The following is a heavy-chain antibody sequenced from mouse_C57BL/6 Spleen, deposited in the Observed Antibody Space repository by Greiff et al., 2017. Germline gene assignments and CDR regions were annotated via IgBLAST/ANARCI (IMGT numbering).Heavy chain of an antibody. J-gene: IGHJ4*01. D-gene: IGHD2-13*01. CDR1: GFSINSDCY. Sequence: EVQLQQSGPSLVRPSQTLSLTCTVTGFSINSDCYWIWIRQFPGNKLEYIGYTFYSGITYYNPSLESRTYITRDTSKNQFSLKLSSVTTEDTATYYCARLTTYYYAMDYWGQGTSVTVSS. CDR3: ARLTTYYYAMDY. CDR2: TFYSGIT. V-gene: IGHV3-3*01.